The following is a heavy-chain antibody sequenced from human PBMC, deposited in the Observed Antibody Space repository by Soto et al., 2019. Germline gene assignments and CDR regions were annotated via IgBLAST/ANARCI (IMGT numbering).Heavy chain of an antibody. J-gene: IGHJ6*02. Sequence: GGSLRLSCAASGFTFSSYGMHWVRQAPGKGLEWVAVISYDGSNKYYADSVKGRFTISRDNSKNTLYLQMNSLRAEDTAVYYCAKDRRVRGNYYYYGMDVWGQGTTVTVSS. CDR1: GFTFSSYG. CDR2: ISYDGSNK. D-gene: IGHD3-10*01. CDR3: AKDRRVRGNYYYYGMDV. V-gene: IGHV3-30*18.